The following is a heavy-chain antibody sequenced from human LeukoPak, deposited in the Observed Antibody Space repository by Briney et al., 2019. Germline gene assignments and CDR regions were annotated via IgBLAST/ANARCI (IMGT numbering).Heavy chain of an antibody. CDR3: AKSHPSDFDY. CDR1: GGSISSSSYY. V-gene: IGHV4-39*01. Sequence: TPSETLSLTCTVSGGSISSSSYYWGWIRQPPGKGLEWIASIYYSGSTYYNPSLKSRVTISVDTSKNQFSLKLSSVTAADTAVYYCAKSHPSDFDYWGQGTLVTVSS. CDR2: IYYSGST. J-gene: IGHJ4*02.